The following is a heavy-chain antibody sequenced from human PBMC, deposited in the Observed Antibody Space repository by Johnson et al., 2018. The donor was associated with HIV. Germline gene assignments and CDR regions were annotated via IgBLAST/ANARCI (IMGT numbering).Heavy chain of an antibody. CDR2: IKQDGSEK. CDR1: GFTFSSYW. CDR3: ASWDYYDSSGYPDAFDI. D-gene: IGHD3-22*01. Sequence: VQLVESGGGLVQPGGSLRLSCAASGFTFSSYWMSWVRQAPGKGLEWVATIKQDGSEKYYVDSVKGRFTISRDNAKNSLYLQMNSLRAEDTAVYYCASWDYYDSSGYPDAFDIWGQGTMVTVSS. V-gene: IGHV3-7*01. J-gene: IGHJ3*02.